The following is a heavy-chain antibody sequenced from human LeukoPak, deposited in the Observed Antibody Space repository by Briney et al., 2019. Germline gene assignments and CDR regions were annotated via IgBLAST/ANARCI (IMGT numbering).Heavy chain of an antibody. CDR2: IIPIFGIA. V-gene: IGHV1-69*04. J-gene: IGHJ4*02. CDR3: GGSGGSSLGYAADY. Sequence: ASVKVPCKASGGTFSSYAISWVRQAPGQGLEWMGRIIPIFGIANYAQKFQGRVTITADKSTSTAYMELSSLRSEDTAVYYCGGSGGSSLGYAADYWGQGTLVTVSS. CDR1: GGTFSSYA. D-gene: IGHD2-15*01.